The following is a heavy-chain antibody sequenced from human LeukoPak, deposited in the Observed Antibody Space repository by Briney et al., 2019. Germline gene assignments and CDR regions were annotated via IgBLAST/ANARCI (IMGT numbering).Heavy chain of an antibody. V-gene: IGHV4-59*01. J-gene: IGHJ5*02. D-gene: IGHD3-10*01. CDR2: IYYSGST. CDR3: ARVGITMVRGVIIIDWFDP. CDR1: DGSISSYY. Sequence: SETLSLTCSVSDGSISSYYWSWIRQPPGKGLEWIGYIYYSGSTNYNPSLKSRVTISVDTSKNQFSLKLSSVTAADTAVYYCARVGITMVRGVIIIDWFDPWGQGTLVTVSS.